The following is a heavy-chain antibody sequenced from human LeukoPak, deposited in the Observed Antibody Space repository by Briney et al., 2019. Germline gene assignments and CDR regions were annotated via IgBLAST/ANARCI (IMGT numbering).Heavy chain of an antibody. Sequence: QSGGSLRLSCAASGFTFDDYAMHWVRQAPGKGLEWVSGISWNSGSIGYADSVKGRFTISRDNAKNSLYLQMNSLRAEDTALYYCAKAMSSGWYSPPYYFDYWGQGTLVTVSS. J-gene: IGHJ4*02. D-gene: IGHD6-19*01. CDR1: GFTFDDYA. CDR2: ISWNSGSI. CDR3: AKAMSSGWYSPPYYFDY. V-gene: IGHV3-9*01.